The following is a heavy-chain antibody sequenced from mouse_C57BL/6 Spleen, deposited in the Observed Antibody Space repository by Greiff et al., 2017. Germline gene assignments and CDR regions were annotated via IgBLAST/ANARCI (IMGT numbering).Heavy chain of an antibody. V-gene: IGHV1-15*01. CDR1: GYTFTDYE. CDR3: TRDSNPYYYAMDY. Sequence: QVQLQQSGAELVRPGASVTLSCKASGYTFTDYEMHWVKQTPVHGLEWIGAIDPETGGTAYNQKVKGKAILTADKSSSTAYMELRSLTSEDSAVYYCTRDSNPYYYAMDYWGQGTSVTVSS. J-gene: IGHJ4*01. D-gene: IGHD2-5*01. CDR2: IDPETGGT.